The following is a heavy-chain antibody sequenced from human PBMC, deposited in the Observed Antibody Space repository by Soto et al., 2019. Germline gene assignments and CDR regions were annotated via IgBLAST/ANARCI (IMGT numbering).Heavy chain of an antibody. D-gene: IGHD6-13*01. CDR1: GDSVSSNTAA. CDR3: AKQTSDSTWYGGIDY. J-gene: IGHJ4*02. Sequence: SQTLSLTCAISGDSVSSNTAAWNWIRQSPSRGLEWLGRTYYRSKWHNDYAVSVKSRIIINPDTSKNHVSLQLNSVTPEDTAKYYCAKQTSDSTWYGGIDYWGQGTLVTVPQ. V-gene: IGHV6-1*01. CDR2: TYYRSKWHN.